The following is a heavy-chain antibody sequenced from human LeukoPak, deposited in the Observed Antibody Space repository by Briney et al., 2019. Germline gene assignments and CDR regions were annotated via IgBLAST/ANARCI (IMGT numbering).Heavy chain of an antibody. CDR3: ARSKPTNYYDSSGFYWGFDY. V-gene: IGHV3-30*02. CDR2: IRYDGSNK. D-gene: IGHD3-22*01. J-gene: IGHJ4*02. Sequence: GGSLRLSCAASGYTFSSYGMHWVRQAPGKGLEWVAFIRYDGSNKYYADSVKGRFTISRDNSKNTLYLQMNSLRAEDTAVYYCARSKPTNYYDSSGFYWGFDYWGQGTLVTVSS. CDR1: GYTFSSYG.